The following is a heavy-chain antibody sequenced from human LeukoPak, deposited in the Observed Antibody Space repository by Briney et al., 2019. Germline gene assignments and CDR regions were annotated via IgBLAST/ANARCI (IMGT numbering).Heavy chain of an antibody. CDR1: GGSFSGYY. CDR2: INHSGST. CDR3: AKGQLVYSWFDP. Sequence: PSETLSLTCAVYGGSFSGYYWSWIRQPPGKGLEWIGEINHSGSTNYNPSLKSRVTISVDTSKNQFSLKLSSVTAADTAVYYCAKGQLVYSWFDPWGQGTLVTVSS. J-gene: IGHJ5*02. D-gene: IGHD6-13*01. V-gene: IGHV4-34*01.